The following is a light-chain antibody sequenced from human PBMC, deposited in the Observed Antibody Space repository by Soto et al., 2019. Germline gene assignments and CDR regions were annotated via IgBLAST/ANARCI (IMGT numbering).Light chain of an antibody. CDR2: GAS. V-gene: IGKV3-20*01. CDR1: QSVSNNY. CDR3: QQYGSAGT. Sequence: IVLTQSPGTLSLSPGERATLSCRASQSVSNNYLAWYQQKPGQAPRLLIYGASNRATGIPDRFSSSGCGTDFTLTISRMETEDFAVYYCQQYGSAGTFGQGPKVHIK. J-gene: IGKJ1*01.